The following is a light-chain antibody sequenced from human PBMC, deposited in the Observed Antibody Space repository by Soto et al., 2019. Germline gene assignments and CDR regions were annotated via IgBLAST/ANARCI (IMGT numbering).Light chain of an antibody. CDR2: DVS. J-gene: IGLJ1*01. CDR1: SSDVGAYNF. CDR3: TSYTGTTTRYV. Sequence: QSALTQPASVSGSPGQSITISCTGTSSDVGAYNFVSWYQQYPGEAPRLILYDVSSRPSAISNRFSGSKSGNTASLTISGLPPEDEADYFCTSYTGTTTRYVFGSGTKLTVL. V-gene: IGLV2-14*03.